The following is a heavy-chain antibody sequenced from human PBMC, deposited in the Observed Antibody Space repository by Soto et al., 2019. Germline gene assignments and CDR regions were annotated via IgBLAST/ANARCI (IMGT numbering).Heavy chain of an antibody. V-gene: IGHV1-2*02. CDR3: AKGGAIVAAGTRVYLYNAMDV. Sequence: GXSVKASSAASSYTFTGSSVHWVRQAPGQGLECMGWINPNSGDTYLAQSCQGRVTMNRDTSIGTAYMELRGLTSDDTAEYYCAKGGAIVAAGTRVYLYNAMDVWGQGTTVTVS. CDR1: SYTFTGSS. J-gene: IGHJ6*02. CDR2: INPNSGDT. D-gene: IGHD1-26*01.